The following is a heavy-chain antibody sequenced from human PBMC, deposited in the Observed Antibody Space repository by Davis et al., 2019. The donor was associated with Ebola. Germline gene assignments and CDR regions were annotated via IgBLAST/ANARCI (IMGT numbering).Heavy chain of an antibody. CDR3: SERGSSV. Sequence: PSETLSLTCTVSGVSISRHYWSWIRQPPGKRLEWFGSIFYTWSAYYNSSLASRATISVDTSKNQFSLKLTSVTAADTAMYYCSERGSSVWGQGALVTVSS. CDR1: GVSISRHY. CDR2: IFYTWSA. V-gene: IGHV4-59*03. J-gene: IGHJ4*02. D-gene: IGHD3-10*01.